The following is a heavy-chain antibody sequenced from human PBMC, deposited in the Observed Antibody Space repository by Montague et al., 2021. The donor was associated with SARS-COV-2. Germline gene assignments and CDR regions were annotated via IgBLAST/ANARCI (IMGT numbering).Heavy chain of an antibody. D-gene: IGHD6-19*01. CDR1: GFTFGDYD. CDR2: ISWNGGST. Sequence: SLRLSCAASGFTFGDYDMSWVRQAPGKGLEWVSGISWNGGSTGYADSVKGRFTISRDNAKNSLYLQMNSLRAEDTALYYCARRVSGWSYYYYGMDVWGQGTTVTVSS. J-gene: IGHJ6*02. V-gene: IGHV3-20*04. CDR3: ARRVSGWSYYYYGMDV.